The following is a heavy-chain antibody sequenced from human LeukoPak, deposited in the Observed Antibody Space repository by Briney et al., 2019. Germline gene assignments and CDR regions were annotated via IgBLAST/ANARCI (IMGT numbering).Heavy chain of an antibody. Sequence: SGPTLVKPTQTLTLTCTFSGFSLSTSGVGVGWIRQPPGKALEWLALIYWNDDKRYSPSLKSRLTITKGTSKNQVVLTMTNMDPVDTATYYCAHSGGTAMVTPTFVPWGQGTLVTVSS. V-gene: IGHV2-5*01. D-gene: IGHD5-18*01. J-gene: IGHJ5*02. CDR2: IYWNDDK. CDR3: AHSGGTAMVTPTFVP. CDR1: GFSLSTSGVG.